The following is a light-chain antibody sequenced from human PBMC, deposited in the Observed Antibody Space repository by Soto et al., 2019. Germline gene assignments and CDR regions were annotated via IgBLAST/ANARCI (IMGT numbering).Light chain of an antibody. CDR1: QTISSW. CDR2: DAS. CDR3: QQYDILPIT. V-gene: IGKV1-33*01. J-gene: IGKJ5*01. Sequence: DIQMTQSPSTLSGSVGDRVTITCRASQTISSWLAWYQQKPGKAPKLLIYDASNLEIGVPSRLSGSGSGTHFTFTISSMQTEDIGTYYCQQYDILPITFGRGTRLEI.